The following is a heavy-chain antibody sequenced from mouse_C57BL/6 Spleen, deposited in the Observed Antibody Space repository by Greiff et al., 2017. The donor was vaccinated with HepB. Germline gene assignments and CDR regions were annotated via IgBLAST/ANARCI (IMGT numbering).Heavy chain of an antibody. CDR2: IYPGNGDT. J-gene: IGHJ4*01. CDR3: ARGSSSPYAMDY. D-gene: IGHD1-1*01. CDR1: GYTFTSYN. Sequence: QVQLQQSGAELVRPGASVKMSCKASGYTFTSYNMHWVKQTPRQGLEWIGDIYPGNGDTSYNQKLKGKATLTVDKSSSTAYMQLSSRTSEDAAVYFCARGSSSPYAMDYWGQGTSVTVSS. V-gene: IGHV1-12*01.